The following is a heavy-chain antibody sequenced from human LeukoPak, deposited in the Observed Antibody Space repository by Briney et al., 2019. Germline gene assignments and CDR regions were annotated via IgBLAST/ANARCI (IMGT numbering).Heavy chain of an antibody. J-gene: IGHJ3*02. CDR1: AFTFDDYA. V-gene: IGHV3-20*01. Sequence: GGSLTLSCAVSAFTFDDYAINWVRQAPGKGLEWVSNINWNGASTGYGDSVKGRFTIPRDNAKNSVFLQMNSLRPDDTALYNCARVMLLGDAFDIWGQGTMVIVSS. D-gene: IGHD3-10*02. CDR2: INWNGAST. CDR3: ARVMLLGDAFDI.